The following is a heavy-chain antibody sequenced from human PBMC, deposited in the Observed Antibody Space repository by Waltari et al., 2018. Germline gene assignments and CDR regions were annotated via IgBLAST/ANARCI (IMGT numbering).Heavy chain of an antibody. V-gene: IGHV3-21*04. D-gene: IGHD4-17*01. CDR1: GFPFSAYS. CDR3: AKGMTTVTHAYYYYGMDV. CDR2: ISSSSSDI. Sequence: EVQLVESGGGLVKPGGSLRLSCEVSGFPFSAYSMNWVRQAPGKGLEWVSSISSSSSDIYYADSVKGRFTISRDNAKNSLFLQMNSLRAEDTAVYYCAKGMTTVTHAYYYYGMDVWGQGTTVTVSS. J-gene: IGHJ6*02.